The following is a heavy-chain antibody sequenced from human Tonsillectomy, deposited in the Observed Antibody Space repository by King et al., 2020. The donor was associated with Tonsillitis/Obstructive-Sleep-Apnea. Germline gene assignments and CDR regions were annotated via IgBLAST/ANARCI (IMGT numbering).Heavy chain of an antibody. Sequence: VQLVESGGGVVQPGRSLRLSCAASGFTFSSYGMHWVRQAPGKGLEWVAVISYDGSNKYYADSVKGRFTISRDNSKNTLYLQMNSLRAEDTAVYYCANGRAGYYYDSSGYYPLDYCGQGTLFTVSS. D-gene: IGHD3-22*01. CDR2: ISYDGSNK. CDR1: GFTFSSYG. J-gene: IGHJ4*02. CDR3: ANGRAGYYYDSSGYYPLDY. V-gene: IGHV3-30*18.